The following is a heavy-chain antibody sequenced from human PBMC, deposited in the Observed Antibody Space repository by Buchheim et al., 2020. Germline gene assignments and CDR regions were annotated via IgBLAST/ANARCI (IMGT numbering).Heavy chain of an antibody. CDR3: ARDNLYSSSSSGWFDP. J-gene: IGHJ5*02. D-gene: IGHD6-6*01. Sequence: QVQLQESGPGLVKPSQTLSLTCTVSGGSISSGSYYWSWIRQPAGKGLEWIGRIYTSGSTNYNPSLKSRVTISVDTSKNQFSLKLSSVTAADTAVYYCARDNLYSSSSSGWFDPWGQGTL. CDR2: IYTSGST. V-gene: IGHV4-61*02. CDR1: GGSISSGSYY.